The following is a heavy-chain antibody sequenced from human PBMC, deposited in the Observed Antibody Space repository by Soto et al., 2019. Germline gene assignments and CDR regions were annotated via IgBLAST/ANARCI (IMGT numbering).Heavy chain of an antibody. D-gene: IGHD6-19*01. V-gene: IGHV3-23*01. CDR1: GFTFSSYA. J-gene: IGHJ4*02. CDR2: ISSSGGSA. Sequence: PGGFLRLSCAATGFTFSSYAMSWVRQAQGKGLEWVSGISSSGGSANYADSVKGRFTISRDNSKNTLYLQMNSLRAEDTAIYYCAKDGQLGSGWYYFDYWGQGTLVTVSS. CDR3: AKDGQLGSGWYYFDY.